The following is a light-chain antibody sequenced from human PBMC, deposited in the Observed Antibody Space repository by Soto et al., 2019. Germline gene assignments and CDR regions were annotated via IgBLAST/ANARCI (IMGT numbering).Light chain of an antibody. V-gene: IGKV2-28*01. CDR3: MQALQTPWT. CDR1: QSLLHSNGYNY. CDR2: LGS. Sequence: DIVMTQSPLSLPVTPGEPSSISFSSSQSLLHSNGYNYLDWYLQKPGQSPQLLIYLGSNRASGVPDRFSGSGSGTDFTLKISRVEAEDVGVYYCMQALQTPWTFGQGTKVDIK. J-gene: IGKJ1*01.